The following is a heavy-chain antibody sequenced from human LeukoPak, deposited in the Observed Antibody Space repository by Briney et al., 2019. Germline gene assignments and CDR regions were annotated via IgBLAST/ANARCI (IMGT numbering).Heavy chain of an antibody. CDR3: ARGPTKNYFDY. CDR2: IYYSGST. V-gene: IGHV4-59*02. CDR1: GDSVSSYY. Sequence: PSETLSLTCTVFGDSVSSYYWSWIRQPPGKGLEWIGYIYYSGSTNYNPSLKSRVTISIDMSKNQFSLKLRSVTAADTAVYYCARGPTKNYFDYWGQGTLVTVSS. J-gene: IGHJ4*02.